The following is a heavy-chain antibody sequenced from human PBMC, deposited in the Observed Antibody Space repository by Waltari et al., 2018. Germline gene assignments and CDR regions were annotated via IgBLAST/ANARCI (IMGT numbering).Heavy chain of an antibody. CDR3: ARDVTVTTLSGVGWIDP. CDR1: GGSISSGSYY. CDR2: IYTSGST. V-gene: IGHV4-61*02. J-gene: IGHJ5*02. D-gene: IGHD4-17*01. Sequence: QVQLQESGPGLVKPSQTLSLTCTVSGGSISSGSYYWSWIRQPAGKGLEWIGRIYTSGSTNYNPSLKSRVTISVDTSKNQFSLKLSSVTAADTAVYYCARDVTVTTLSGVGWIDPWGQGTLVIVSS.